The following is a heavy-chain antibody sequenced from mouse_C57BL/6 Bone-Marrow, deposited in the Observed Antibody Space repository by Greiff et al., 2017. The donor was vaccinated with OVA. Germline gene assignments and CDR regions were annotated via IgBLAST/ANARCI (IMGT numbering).Heavy chain of an antibody. Sequence: QVQLQQPGAELVKPGASVKLYCKASGYTFTSYWMHWVKQRPGQGLEWIGMIHPNSGSTNYNEKFKSKATLTVDKSSSTAYMQLSSLTSEDSAVYYCARDSYYSNRFAYWGQGTLVTVSA. CDR2: IHPNSGST. V-gene: IGHV1-64*01. J-gene: IGHJ3*01. CDR3: ARDSYYSNRFAY. CDR1: GYTFTSYW. D-gene: IGHD2-5*01.